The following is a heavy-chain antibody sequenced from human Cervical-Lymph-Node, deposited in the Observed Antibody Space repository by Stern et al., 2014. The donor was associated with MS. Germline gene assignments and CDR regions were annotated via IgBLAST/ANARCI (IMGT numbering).Heavy chain of an antibody. CDR1: GGSISSGGYC. CDR2: IYYTGTT. Sequence: QLQLQESGPGLVKPSQTLSLTCTVSGGSISSGGYCWTWIRQHPGEGLEGLGYIYYTGTTYYNPSLRGRVAISVDPSRNQFSLNLRSVTAADTALYYCARDAVGVYGTSGYFYSDAIDIWGQGTMVTVSS. V-gene: IGHV4-31*03. CDR3: ARDAVGVYGTSGYFYSDAIDI. D-gene: IGHD3-22*01. J-gene: IGHJ3*02.